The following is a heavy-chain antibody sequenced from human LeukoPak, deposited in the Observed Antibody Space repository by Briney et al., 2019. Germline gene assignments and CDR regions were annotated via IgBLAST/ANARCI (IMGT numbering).Heavy chain of an antibody. CDR3: ATLYDYYDILTGYYRDY. D-gene: IGHD3-9*01. CDR2: FDPEDGET. CDR1: GYTLTELS. V-gene: IGHV1-24*01. J-gene: IGHJ4*02. Sequence: GASVKVSCKVSGYTLTELSMHWVRQAPGKGLEWMGGFDPEDGETIYAQKFQGRVTMTGDTSTDTAYMELSSLRSEDTAVYYCATLYDYYDILTGYYRDYWGQGTLVTVSS.